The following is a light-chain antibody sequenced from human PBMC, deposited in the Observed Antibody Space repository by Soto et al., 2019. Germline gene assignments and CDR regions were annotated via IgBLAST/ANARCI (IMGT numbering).Light chain of an antibody. J-gene: IGLJ1*01. CDR1: SSDVGGYDY. Sequence: QSALTQPASVSGSPGQSITISCTGTSSDVGGYDYVSWYQQYPDKAPKVMIYEVSNRPSGVSNRFSGSKSDNTASLTISGLQAEDEADYYCSSYTSSNTYVFGTGTKLTVL. V-gene: IGLV2-14*01. CDR3: SSYTSSNTYV. CDR2: EVS.